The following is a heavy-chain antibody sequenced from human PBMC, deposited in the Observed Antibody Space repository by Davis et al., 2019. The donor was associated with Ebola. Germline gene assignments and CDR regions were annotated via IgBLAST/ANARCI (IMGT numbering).Heavy chain of an antibody. D-gene: IGHD6-6*01. CDR2: IYSGGST. CDR1: GFTVSSNY. J-gene: IGHJ4*02. Sequence: GGSLRLSCAASGFTVSSNYMSWVRQAPGKGLEWVSVIYSGGSTYYADSVKGRFTISRDNSKNTLYLQMNSLRAEDTAVYYCARDEYSSSSLDYWGQGTLVTVSS. V-gene: IGHV3-53*01. CDR3: ARDEYSSSSLDY.